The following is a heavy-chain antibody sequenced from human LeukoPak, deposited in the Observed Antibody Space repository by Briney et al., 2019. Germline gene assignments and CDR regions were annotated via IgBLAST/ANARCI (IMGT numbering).Heavy chain of an antibody. Sequence: GESLKISGKDSGYSFTTYWIGWGRQMPGKGLEWMGIIYPGDSDTRYSPSFQGQVTISADKSISTAYLQWSSLKASDTAMYYCARQPPSSIAAAGPYFDYWGQGTLVTVSS. J-gene: IGHJ4*02. V-gene: IGHV5-51*01. CDR3: ARQPPSSIAAAGPYFDY. D-gene: IGHD6-13*01. CDR2: IYPGDSDT. CDR1: GYSFTTYW.